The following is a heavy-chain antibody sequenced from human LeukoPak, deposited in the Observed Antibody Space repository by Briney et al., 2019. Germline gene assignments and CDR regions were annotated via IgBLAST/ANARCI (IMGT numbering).Heavy chain of an antibody. Sequence: PGGSLRLSCAASGFTFSNYAMHWVRQAPGKGLEYVSSISSNGGSTFYANSVKGRFSISRDNSKNTLYLQVGSLRTEDMAVYYRARSKTTTVYDAMDVWGEGTTVTVPS. CDR2: ISSNGGST. CDR1: GFTFSNYA. J-gene: IGHJ6*04. D-gene: IGHD4-11*01. V-gene: IGHV3-64*01. CDR3: ARSKTTTVYDAMDV.